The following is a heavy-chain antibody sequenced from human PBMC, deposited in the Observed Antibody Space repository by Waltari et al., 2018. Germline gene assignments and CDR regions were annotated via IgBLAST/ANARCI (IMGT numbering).Heavy chain of an antibody. CDR1: GFTFSSYW. D-gene: IGHD5-18*01. V-gene: IGHV3-7*01. CDR2: IKQDGSEK. Sequence: EVQLVESGGGLVQPGGSLRLSCAASGFTFSSYWMSWVRQGPGKGRGGVGNIKQDGSEKYYVDSVKGRFTISRDNGKNSLYLQMNSLRAEDTAVYYCARDSYSSYCDYWGQGTLVTVSS. J-gene: IGHJ4*02. CDR3: ARDSYSSYCDY.